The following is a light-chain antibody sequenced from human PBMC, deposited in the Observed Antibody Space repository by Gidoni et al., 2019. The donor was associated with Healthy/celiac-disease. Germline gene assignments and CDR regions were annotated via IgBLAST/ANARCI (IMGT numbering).Light chain of an antibody. CDR3: QQRSNWPPFT. CDR1: QSVSSY. J-gene: IGKJ3*01. CDR2: DAS. Sequence: ELVLTQSPATLSLSPGERATLSCRASQSVSSYLAWYQQKPGQAPRLLIYDASNRATGIPARFSGSGSGTDFTLTISSLELEDFAVYYCQQRSNWPPFTFGPGTKVDIK. V-gene: IGKV3-11*01.